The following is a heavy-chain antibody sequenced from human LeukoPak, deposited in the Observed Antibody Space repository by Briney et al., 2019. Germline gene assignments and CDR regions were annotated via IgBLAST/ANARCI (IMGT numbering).Heavy chain of an antibody. D-gene: IGHD2-15*01. J-gene: IGHJ4*02. V-gene: IGHV1-69*13. Sequence: ASVKVSCKASGGTFSSYAISWVRQAPGQGLEWMGGIIPIFGTANYAQKFQGRVTITADESTSTAYMELSSLRSEDTAVYYCAREGYCSGGSCYDYWGQGTLVTVSS. CDR1: GGTFSSYA. CDR2: IIPIFGTA. CDR3: AREGYCSGGSCYDY.